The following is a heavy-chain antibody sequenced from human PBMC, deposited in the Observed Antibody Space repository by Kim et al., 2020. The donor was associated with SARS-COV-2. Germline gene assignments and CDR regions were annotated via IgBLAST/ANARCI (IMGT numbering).Heavy chain of an antibody. J-gene: IGHJ4*02. CDR3: ARDGRIQLWSQFDS. CDR2: IGDSGST. Sequence: SETLSLTCTVSGGSINSDYWSWIRQPPGKGLEWIGYIGDSGSTNYNPSLERRVTMSVDSSRNQLSLWLNSVTSADTAVYYCARDGRIQLWSQFDSWGQGTLVTVSS. V-gene: IGHV4-59*01. D-gene: IGHD5-18*01. CDR1: GGSINSDY.